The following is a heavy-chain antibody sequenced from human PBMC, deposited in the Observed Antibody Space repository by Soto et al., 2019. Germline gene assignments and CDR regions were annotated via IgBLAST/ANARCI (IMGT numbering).Heavy chain of an antibody. CDR1: GFTFSSYA. Sequence: PGGSLRLSCAASGFTFSSYAMSWVRQAPGKGLEWVAFISNDGSNKYYADSVKGRFTISRDNSKNTLYLQMNSLRAEDTAVYYYPKAFVTRWADDDCRQGTVVAVSA. D-gene: IGHD2-21*01. J-gene: IGHJ4*02. CDR2: ISNDGSNK. CDR3: PKAFVTRWADDD. V-gene: IGHV3-30*18.